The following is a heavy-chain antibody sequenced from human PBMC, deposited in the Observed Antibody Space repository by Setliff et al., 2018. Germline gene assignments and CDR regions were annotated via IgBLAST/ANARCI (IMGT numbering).Heavy chain of an antibody. J-gene: IGHJ1*01. V-gene: IGHV3-48*01. Sequence: LSLSCAASGFYFDRYKMNWVRQAPGKGLEWVSDISRDSDTKNYADSVKGRFTISRDNARNFLYLEMNSLRAEDTAVYYCARRVSGSMQDWWGQGTLVTVSS. CDR2: ISRDSDTK. D-gene: IGHD1-1*01. CDR1: GFYFDRYK. CDR3: ARRVSGSMQDW.